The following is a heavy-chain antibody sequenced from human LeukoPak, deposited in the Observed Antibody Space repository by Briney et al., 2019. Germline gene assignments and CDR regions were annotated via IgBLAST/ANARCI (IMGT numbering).Heavy chain of an antibody. Sequence: SVKVSCKASGGTFSSYAISWVRQAPGQGLEWMGGIIPIFGTANYAQKFQGRVTITADESTSTAYMELSSLRSEDTAVYYCVTPLWDIAYYYYGMDVWGQGTTVTVSS. D-gene: IGHD2-15*01. CDR3: VTPLWDIAYYYYGMDV. CDR2: IIPIFGTA. J-gene: IGHJ6*02. V-gene: IGHV1-69*13. CDR1: GGTFSSYA.